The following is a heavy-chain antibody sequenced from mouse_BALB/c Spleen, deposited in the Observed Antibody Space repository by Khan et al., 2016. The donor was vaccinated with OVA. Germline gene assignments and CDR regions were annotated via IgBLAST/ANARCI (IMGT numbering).Heavy chain of an antibody. CDR1: GYSITSDYA. CDR3: ARVYGGDFYY. D-gene: IGHD1-1*01. J-gene: IGHJ2*01. V-gene: IGHV3-2*02. CDR2: ISYSGNT. Sequence: EVQLQESGPGLVKPSQSLSLTCTVTGYSITSDYAWNWIRQFPGNKLEWMGFISYSGNTNYNPSLKSRISITRDTSKNQFFLQLNSVTTEDTATYYCARVYGGDFYYWGQGTTRTVSS.